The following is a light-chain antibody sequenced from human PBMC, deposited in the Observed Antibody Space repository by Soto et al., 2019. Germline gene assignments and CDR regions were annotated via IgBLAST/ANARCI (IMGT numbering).Light chain of an antibody. CDR1: SSNVGNYNL. CDR3: CSFAGSSTWV. J-gene: IGLJ3*02. Sequence: QSALTQPASVSGSPGQSITISCTGTSSNVGNYNLVSWYQHHSGKAPKLMIYDDSKRPSGVSNRFSGSKSGNTASLTISGLQTEDEADYYCCSFAGSSTWVFGGGTQLTVL. CDR2: DDS. V-gene: IGLV2-23*01.